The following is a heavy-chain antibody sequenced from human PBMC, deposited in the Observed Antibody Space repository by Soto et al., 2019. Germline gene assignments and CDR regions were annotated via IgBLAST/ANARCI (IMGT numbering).Heavy chain of an antibody. D-gene: IGHD2-15*01. CDR2: INHTGDT. Sequence: SETLSLTCAVSGGSFSGYYWSWVRQTPGKGLEWIGEINHTGDTNYNPSLKSRVMISVDTAKTQFSLNVTSVTAADTAVYYCAREVGYYSAARRNLYFDYWGPGTLVTVSS. CDR1: GGSFSGYY. CDR3: AREVGYYSAARRNLYFDY. J-gene: IGHJ4*02. V-gene: IGHV4-34*01.